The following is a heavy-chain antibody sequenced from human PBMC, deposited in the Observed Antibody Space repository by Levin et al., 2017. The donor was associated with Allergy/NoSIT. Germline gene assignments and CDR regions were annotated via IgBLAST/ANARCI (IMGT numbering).Heavy chain of an antibody. CDR3: AREVGYSSGWPDAFDI. CDR2: IKQDGSEK. J-gene: IGHJ3*02. CDR1: GFTFSSYW. D-gene: IGHD6-19*01. V-gene: IGHV3-7*01. Sequence: PGGSLRLSCAASGFTFSSYWMSWVRQAPGKGLEWVANIKQDGSEKYYVDSVKGRFTISRDNAKNSLYLQMNSLRAEDTAVYYCAREVGYSSGWPDAFDIWGQGTMVTVSS.